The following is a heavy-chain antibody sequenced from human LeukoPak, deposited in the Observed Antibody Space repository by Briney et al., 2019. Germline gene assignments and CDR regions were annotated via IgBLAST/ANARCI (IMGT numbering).Heavy chain of an antibody. Sequence: AGGSLRLSCAASGFTFSSYGMHWVRQAPGKGLEWVAFIRYDGSNKYYADSVKGRFTISRDNSKNTLYLQMNSLRAEDTAVYYCAKPLTEYQLLYNFDYWGQGTLVTVSS. J-gene: IGHJ4*02. CDR1: GFTFSSYG. CDR3: AKPLTEYQLLYNFDY. D-gene: IGHD2-2*02. CDR2: IRYDGSNK. V-gene: IGHV3-30*02.